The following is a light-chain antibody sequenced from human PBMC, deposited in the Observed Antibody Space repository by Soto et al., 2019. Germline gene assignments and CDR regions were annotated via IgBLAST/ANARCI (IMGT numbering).Light chain of an antibody. CDR2: GAS. V-gene: IGKV3-15*01. J-gene: IGKJ1*01. Sequence: EIVMTQSPATMSVSPGERATLSRRASQSVSSNLAWYQQKPGQAPRLLIYGASTRATGIPARFSGSGSGTEFTLTISSLQSEDFAVYYCQQYNNWPRWTFGQGTKVEIK. CDR1: QSVSSN. CDR3: QQYNNWPRWT.